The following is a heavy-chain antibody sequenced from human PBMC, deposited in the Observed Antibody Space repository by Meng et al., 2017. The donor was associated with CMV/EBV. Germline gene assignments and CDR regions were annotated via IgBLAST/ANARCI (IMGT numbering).Heavy chain of an antibody. CDR2: ISSNGGST. Sequence: ASGFTFSSYWMHWVRLAPGKGLEYVSAISSNGGSTYYADSVKGRFTISRDNSKNTLYLQMGSLRAEDMAVYYCAREPYDSSGYYYDYWGQGTLVTVSS. CDR3: AREPYDSSGYYYDY. J-gene: IGHJ4*02. V-gene: IGHV3-64*02. D-gene: IGHD3-22*01. CDR1: GFTFSSYW.